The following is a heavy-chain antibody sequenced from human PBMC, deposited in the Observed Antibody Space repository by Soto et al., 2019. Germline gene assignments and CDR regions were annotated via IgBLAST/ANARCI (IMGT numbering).Heavy chain of an antibody. Sequence: PGESLKISCNGSGYIFTSYWISWVRQMPGKGLEWTGRIDPSDSYTNYSPSFQGHVTISADKSISTAYLQWSSLKASDTAMYYCARRQRRTYYYYGMDVWGQGTTVTVSS. V-gene: IGHV5-10-1*01. CDR1: GYIFTSYW. CDR3: ARRQRRTYYYYGMDV. CDR2: IDPSDSYT. J-gene: IGHJ6*02.